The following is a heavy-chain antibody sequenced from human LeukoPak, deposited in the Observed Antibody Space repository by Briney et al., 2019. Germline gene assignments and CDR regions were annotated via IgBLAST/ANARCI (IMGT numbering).Heavy chain of an antibody. CDR1: GFTFSDYY. CDR3: ARDLSSQFYSNFPYDMDV. J-gene: IGHJ6*03. CDR2: ISSSGSTI. D-gene: IGHD4-11*01. V-gene: IGHV3-11*01. Sequence: GRSQRLSCAASGFTFSDYYMSWIPQASGKGLEWVSYISSSGSTIYYVDSVKGRFTISRDNDKNSLYLQMNSLRAEDTAVYYCARDLSSQFYSNFPYDMDVWGKGTTVTVSS.